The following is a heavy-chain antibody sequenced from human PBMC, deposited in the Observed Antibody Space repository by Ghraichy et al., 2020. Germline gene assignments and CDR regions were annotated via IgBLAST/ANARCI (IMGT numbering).Heavy chain of an antibody. J-gene: IGHJ6*02. CDR1: GFTFSTYA. CDR3: AKEQGKYDFWSGYYIRDYSYYGLDV. CDR2: ISGGGGNT. V-gene: IGHV3-23*01. Sequence: LSLTCAASGFTFSTYAMTWVRQAPGKGLQWVSAISGGGGNTHYADSVKGRFTISRDNSKNTLVLQMNSLRAEDTAVYYCAKEQGKYDFWSGYYIRDYSYYGLDVWGQGTTVTVS. D-gene: IGHD3-3*01.